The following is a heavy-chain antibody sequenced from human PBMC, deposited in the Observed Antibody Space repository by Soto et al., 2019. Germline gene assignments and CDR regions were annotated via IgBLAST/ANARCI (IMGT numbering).Heavy chain of an antibody. D-gene: IGHD4-17*01. CDR3: AKEHDYGAHFDY. V-gene: IGHV3-30*18. CDR2: ISYDGSNK. J-gene: IGHJ4*02. Sequence: QVQLVESGGGVVQPGRSLRLSCAASGFTFSSYGMHWVRQAPGKGLEWVAVISYDGSNKYYADSVKGRFTISRDNSKNTLYLQMNSLRAEDTAVYYCAKEHDYGAHFDYWGQGTLVTVSS. CDR1: GFTFSSYG.